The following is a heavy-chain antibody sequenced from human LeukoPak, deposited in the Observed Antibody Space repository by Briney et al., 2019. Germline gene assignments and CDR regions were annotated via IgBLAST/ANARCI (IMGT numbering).Heavy chain of an antibody. V-gene: IGHV4-39*01. Sequence: SETLSLTCTVFGGSISSSSYYWGWIRQPPGKGLEWIGSIYYSGSTYYNPSLKSRVTISVDTSKNQFSLKLSSVTAADTAVYYCASSVGDTVRYFDWGNYYYYYGMDVWGQGTTVTVSS. CDR1: GGSISSSSYY. D-gene: IGHD3-9*01. J-gene: IGHJ6*02. CDR3: ASSVGDTVRYFDWGNYYYYYGMDV. CDR2: IYYSGST.